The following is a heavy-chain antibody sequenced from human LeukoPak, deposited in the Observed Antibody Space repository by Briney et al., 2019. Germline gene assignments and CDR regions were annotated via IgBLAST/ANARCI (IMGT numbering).Heavy chain of an antibody. J-gene: IGHJ4*02. CDR1: GFTFSSYA. CDR2: ISYDGSNK. D-gene: IGHD3-10*01. CDR3: ARDLVTMVRGGD. Sequence: GRSLRLSCAASGFTFSSYAMHWVRQAPGKGLEWVAVISYDGSNKYYADSVKGRFTISRDNSKNTLYLQMNSLRAEDTAVYYCARDLVTMVRGGDWGQGTLVTVSS. V-gene: IGHV3-30-3*01.